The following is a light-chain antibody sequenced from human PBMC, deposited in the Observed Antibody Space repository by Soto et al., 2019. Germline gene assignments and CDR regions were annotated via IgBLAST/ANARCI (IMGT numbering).Light chain of an antibody. Sequence: QSALTQPASVSGSPGQSITISCTGTSSDVGGYNYVSWYQQHPGKAPKLMIYDVSNRPSGVSNRFSGSKSGNTASLTISGXXXXDEADYYCSSYTSSSIYVVFGGGTKVTVL. CDR1: SSDVGGYNY. V-gene: IGLV2-14*01. CDR3: SSYTSSSIYVV. J-gene: IGLJ2*01. CDR2: DVS.